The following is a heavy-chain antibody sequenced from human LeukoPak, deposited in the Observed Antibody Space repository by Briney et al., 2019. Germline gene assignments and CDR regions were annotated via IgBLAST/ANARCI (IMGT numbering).Heavy chain of an antibody. CDR1: GGSFSGYY. CDR3: ARLRARKKGSGSYYGAGYYYYYMDV. V-gene: IGHV4-34*01. Sequence: PSETLSLTCAVYGGSFSGYYWSWIRQPPGKGLEWIGEINHSGSTNYNPSLKSRVTISVDTSKNQFSLKLSSVTAADTAVYYCARLRARKKGSGSYYGAGYYYYYMDVWGKGTTVTVS. D-gene: IGHD3-10*01. J-gene: IGHJ6*03. CDR2: INHSGST.